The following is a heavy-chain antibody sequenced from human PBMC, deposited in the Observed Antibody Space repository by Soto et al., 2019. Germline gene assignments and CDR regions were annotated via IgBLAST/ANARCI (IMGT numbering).Heavy chain of an antibody. CDR3: ARERDGYNYGDFDY. J-gene: IGHJ4*02. CDR1: GFTFSSYD. V-gene: IGHV3-13*01. Sequence: GGSLRLSCAASGFTFSSYDMHWVRQATGKGLEWVSAIGTAGDTYYPGSVKGRFTISRENAKNSLYLQMNSLRAEDTAVYYCARERDGYNYGDFDYWGQGTLVTVSS. CDR2: IGTAGDT. D-gene: IGHD5-12*01.